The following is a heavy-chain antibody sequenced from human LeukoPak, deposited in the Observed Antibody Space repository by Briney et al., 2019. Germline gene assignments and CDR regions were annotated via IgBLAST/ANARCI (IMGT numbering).Heavy chain of an antibody. CDR3: ARILECGYSYGNLDY. CDR2: IDWDDDK. Sequence: SGPTLVNPTQTLTLTCTFSGFSLSTSGMCVSWIRQPPEKALEWLALIDWDDDKYYSTSLKTRLTISKDTSKNQVVLTMTNMDPVDTATYYCARILECGYSYGNLDYWGQGTLVTVSS. CDR1: GFSLSTSGMC. V-gene: IGHV2-70*01. J-gene: IGHJ4*02. D-gene: IGHD5-18*01.